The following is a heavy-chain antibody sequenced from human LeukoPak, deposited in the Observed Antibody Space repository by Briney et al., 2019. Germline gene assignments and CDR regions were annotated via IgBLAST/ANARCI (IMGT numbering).Heavy chain of an antibody. Sequence: PGGSLRLSCAASEFTFSRYSMNWVRQAPGKGLEWVSSISTSSSYIYYADSVKGRFTISRDNAKNSLYLQMNSLRAEDTAVYYCARDSRDYYGSGSYTAPLDAFDIWGQGTMVTVSS. CDR2: ISTSSSYI. D-gene: IGHD3-10*01. CDR3: ARDSRDYYGSGSYTAPLDAFDI. V-gene: IGHV3-21*01. J-gene: IGHJ3*02. CDR1: EFTFSRYS.